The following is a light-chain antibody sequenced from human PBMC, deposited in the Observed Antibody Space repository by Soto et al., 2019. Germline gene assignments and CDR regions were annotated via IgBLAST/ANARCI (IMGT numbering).Light chain of an antibody. Sequence: QSVVTQPPSASGTPGQRVTISCSGSSSNIGSNYVYWYQQFPGTAPKVLIYSDNQRPSGVPDRFSGSKSGTSASLAISGLRSEDEADYYCAAWDDSLSGRVVFGGGTKVTVL. V-gene: IGLV1-47*02. CDR1: SSNIGSNY. J-gene: IGLJ2*01. CDR3: AAWDDSLSGRVV. CDR2: SDN.